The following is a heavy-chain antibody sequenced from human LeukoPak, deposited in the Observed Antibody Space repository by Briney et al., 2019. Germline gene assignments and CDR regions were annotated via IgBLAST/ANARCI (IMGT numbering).Heavy chain of an antibody. CDR2: ISYDGSNK. D-gene: IGHD1-1*01. CDR1: GFTFSSYG. Sequence: PGRSLRLSCAASGFTFSSYGMHWVRRAPGKGLEWVAVISYDGSNKYYADSVKGRFTISRDNSKNTLYLQMNSLRAEDTAVYYCAKGHWDYWGQGTLVTVSS. J-gene: IGHJ4*02. CDR3: AKGHWDY. V-gene: IGHV3-30*18.